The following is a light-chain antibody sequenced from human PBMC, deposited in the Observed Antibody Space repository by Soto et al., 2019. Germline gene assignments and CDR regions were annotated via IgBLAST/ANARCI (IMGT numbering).Light chain of an antibody. CDR3: QQRSNWPPSLT. CDR1: QSVSSY. Sequence: EIVLTQSPATLSLSPGERATLSCRASQSVSSYLAWYQQKPGQAPRLLIYVASNRATGIPARFSGSGSGTDFTLTISSLEPEDFAVYYCQQRSNWPPSLTFGGGTKVEIK. CDR2: VAS. J-gene: IGKJ4*01. V-gene: IGKV3-11*01.